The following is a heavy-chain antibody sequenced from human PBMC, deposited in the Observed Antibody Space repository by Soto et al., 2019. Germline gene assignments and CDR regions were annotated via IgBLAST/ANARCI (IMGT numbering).Heavy chain of an antibody. Sequence: GSLRLSCAASGFTFSSYAMSWVRQAPGKGLEWVSAISGSGGSTYYADSVKGRFTISRDNSKNTLYLQMNSLRAEDTAVYYCAKDRRIAVAGYYFDYWGQGTLVTVSS. CDR2: ISGSGGST. D-gene: IGHD6-19*01. J-gene: IGHJ4*02. V-gene: IGHV3-23*01. CDR1: GFTFSSYA. CDR3: AKDRRIAVAGYYFDY.